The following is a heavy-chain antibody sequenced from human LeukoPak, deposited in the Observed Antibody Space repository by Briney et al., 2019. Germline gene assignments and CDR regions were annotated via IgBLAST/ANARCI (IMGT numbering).Heavy chain of an antibody. V-gene: IGHV1-24*01. J-gene: IGHJ6*02. CDR1: GYTLTELS. CDR3: ATVLVVPAAASGRRYYYYYYYGMDV. D-gene: IGHD2-2*01. Sequence: ASVKVSCKVSGYTLTELSMHWVRQAPGKGLEWMGGFDPEDGETICAQKFQGRVTMTEDTSTDTAYMELSSLRSEDTAVYYCATVLVVPAAASGRRYYYYYYYGMDVWGQGTTVTVSS. CDR2: FDPEDGET.